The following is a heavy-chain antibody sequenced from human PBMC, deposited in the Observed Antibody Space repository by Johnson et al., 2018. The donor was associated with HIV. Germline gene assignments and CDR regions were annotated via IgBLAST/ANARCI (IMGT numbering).Heavy chain of an antibody. CDR3: AKDIACGGDCGSHAFDI. J-gene: IGHJ3*02. D-gene: IGHD2-21*01. V-gene: IGHV3-48*01. Sequence: VQLVESGGGVVQPGRSLRLSCAASGFTFSSYAMHWVRQAPGKGLEWVSYISSSGSTIYYADSVKGRFTISRDNSKNTLYLQMNSLRAEDTALYYCAKDIACGGDCGSHAFDIWGQGTMLTVSS. CDR1: GFTFSSYA. CDR2: ISSSGSTI.